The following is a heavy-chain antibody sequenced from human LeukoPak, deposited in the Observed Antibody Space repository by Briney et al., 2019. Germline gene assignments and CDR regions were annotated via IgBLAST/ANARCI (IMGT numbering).Heavy chain of an antibody. CDR1: GYTFTGYY. Sequence: GASVKVSCKASGYTFTGYYIHWVRQAPGQGLEWMGWINSNSGSTNYARRFQGRVTMTRDTSISTTYMELSSLRSDDTAVYYCTREQVGSGSLDYWGQGTLVTVSS. V-gene: IGHV1-2*02. CDR3: TREQVGSGSLDY. CDR2: INSNSGST. J-gene: IGHJ4*02. D-gene: IGHD3-10*01.